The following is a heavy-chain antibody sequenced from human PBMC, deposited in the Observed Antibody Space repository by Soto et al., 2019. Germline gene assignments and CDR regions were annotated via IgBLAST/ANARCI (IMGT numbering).Heavy chain of an antibody. D-gene: IGHD2-2*02. Sequence: SETLSLTCTVSGGSISSYYWSWIRQPPGKGLEWIGNIYYSGSTNYNPSLKSRVTISVDTSKNHFSLKLNSVTAADTAVYYCARGWYQLPYKYGGQGTLVTVSS. CDR1: GGSISSYY. J-gene: IGHJ4*02. CDR3: ARGWYQLPYKY. V-gene: IGHV4-59*08. CDR2: IYYSGST.